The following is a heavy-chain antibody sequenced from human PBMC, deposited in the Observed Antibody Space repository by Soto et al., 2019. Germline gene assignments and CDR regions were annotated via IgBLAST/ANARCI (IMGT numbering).Heavy chain of an antibody. CDR1: GYTFTSYA. Sequence: ASVKVSCKASGYTFTSYAMRWVRQAPGQRLEWMGCINAGNGNTKYSQNFQGRVTITRDTSASTAYMELSSLRSEDTAVYYCARFHYYGSGSYNFFDSWGQGTLDTGSS. J-gene: IGHJ4*02. V-gene: IGHV1-3*01. CDR3: ARFHYYGSGSYNFFDS. CDR2: INAGNGNT. D-gene: IGHD3-10*01.